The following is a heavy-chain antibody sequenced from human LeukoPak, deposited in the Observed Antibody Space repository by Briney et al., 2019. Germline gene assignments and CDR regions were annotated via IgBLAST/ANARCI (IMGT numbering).Heavy chain of an antibody. D-gene: IGHD6-13*01. Sequence: ASVKVSCKASGCTFTGYYMHWVRQAPAQGLEWMGWINPNSGGTNYAQKFQGRVTMTRDTSISTAYMELSRLRSDDTAVYYCARDGSSSWYLGFNWFDPWGQGTLVTVSS. J-gene: IGHJ5*02. V-gene: IGHV1-2*02. CDR2: INPNSGGT. CDR3: ARDGSSSWYLGFNWFDP. CDR1: GCTFTGYY.